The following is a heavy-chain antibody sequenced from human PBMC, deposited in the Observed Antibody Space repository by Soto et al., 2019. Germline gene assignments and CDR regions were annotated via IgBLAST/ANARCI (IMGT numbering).Heavy chain of an antibody. CDR1: GSTFSSYA. CDR3: AKARDILTGYYLDFALDY. J-gene: IGHJ4*02. Sequence: EVQLLESGGGLVQPGGSLRLSCAASGSTFSSYAMSWVRRPPGKGLDWAPAISGIGGSKYYADSVKGRFTISRDNSKNTLYLQMNSLRAEDTAVYYCAKARDILTGYYLDFALDYWGQGTLVTVSS. CDR2: ISGIGGSK. V-gene: IGHV3-23*01. D-gene: IGHD3-9*01.